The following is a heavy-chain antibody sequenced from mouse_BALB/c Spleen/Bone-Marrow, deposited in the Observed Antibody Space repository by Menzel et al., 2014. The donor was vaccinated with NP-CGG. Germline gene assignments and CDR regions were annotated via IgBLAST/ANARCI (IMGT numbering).Heavy chain of an antibody. Sequence: EVKLQESGGGLVQPGGSLKLSCAASGFDFSSYWMNWVRQAPGKGLEWIGEINPDSSTINYTPSLKDKFIISRDNAKNTLYLHMSKVRSEDTALYYCARLHYYGYGAYWGQGTLVTVSA. CDR1: GFDFSSYW. V-gene: IGHV4-1*02. CDR2: INPDSSTI. J-gene: IGHJ3*01. CDR3: ARLHYYGYGAY. D-gene: IGHD1-2*01.